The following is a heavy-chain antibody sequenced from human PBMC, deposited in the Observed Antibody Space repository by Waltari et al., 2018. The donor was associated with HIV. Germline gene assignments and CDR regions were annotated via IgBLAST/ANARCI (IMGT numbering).Heavy chain of an antibody. CDR1: GYTFTSYA. J-gene: IGHJ6*02. CDR2: INTNTGNP. CDR3: ARADNGDYSGAYYYYGMDV. V-gene: IGHV7-4-1*02. Sequence: QLHLVHSASELTKPGASLKLSCMDTGYTFTSYALLWMRRAPRQRLEWMGWINTNTGNPTYAQGFTGRFVFSLDSSVSTAYLQISSLKAEDTTVYYCARADNGDYSGAYYYYGMDVWGQGTTVTVSS. D-gene: IGHD4-17*01.